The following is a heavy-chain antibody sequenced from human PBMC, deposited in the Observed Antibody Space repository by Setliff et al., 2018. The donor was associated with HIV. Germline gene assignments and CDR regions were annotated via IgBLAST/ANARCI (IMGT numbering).Heavy chain of an antibody. Sequence: SETLSLTCTVSGDSISSSTFYWGWLRQPPGKGLEWIGSIYYSGTTYYNPSLKSRVAISVDTSKNQFSLKLSSVTAADTAVYYCARPRLRGSGAFDIWGQGTTVTVSS. CDR3: ARPRLRGSGAFDI. CDR1: GDSISSSTFY. V-gene: IGHV4-39*01. D-gene: IGHD2-21*01. CDR2: IYYSGTT. J-gene: IGHJ3*02.